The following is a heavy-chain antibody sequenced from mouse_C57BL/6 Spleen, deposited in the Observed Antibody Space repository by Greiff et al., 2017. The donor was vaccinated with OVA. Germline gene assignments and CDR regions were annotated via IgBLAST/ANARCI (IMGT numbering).Heavy chain of an antibody. V-gene: IGHV1-42*01. CDR3: ARPSTTGFFAY. Sequence: EVQLQQSGPELVKPGASVKISCKASGYSFTGYYMNWVKQSPEKSLEWIGEINPSTGGTTYNQKFKAKATLTVDKSSSTAYMQLKSLTSEDSAVYYCARPSTTGFFAYWGQGTLVTVSA. CDR2: INPSTGGT. CDR1: GYSFTGYY. D-gene: IGHD2-1*01. J-gene: IGHJ3*01.